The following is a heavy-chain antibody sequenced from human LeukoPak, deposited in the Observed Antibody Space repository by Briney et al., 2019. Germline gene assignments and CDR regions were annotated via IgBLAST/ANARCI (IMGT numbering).Heavy chain of an antibody. CDR1: GYNFISYY. CDR3: ARDYAGTTSSDYGMDV. Sequence: ASVKVSCKASGYNFISYYMHWVRQAPGQGLEWMGWINPNSGGTNYAQKFQGRVTMTRDTSISTAYMELSRLRSDDTAVYYCARDYAGTTSSDYGMDVWGQGTTVTVSS. J-gene: IGHJ6*02. D-gene: IGHD1-1*01. CDR2: INPNSGGT. V-gene: IGHV1-2*02.